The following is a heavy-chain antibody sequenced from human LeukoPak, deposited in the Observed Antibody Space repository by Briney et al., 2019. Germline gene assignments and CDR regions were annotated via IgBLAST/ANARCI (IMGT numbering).Heavy chain of an antibody. D-gene: IGHD6-13*01. CDR3: AIAAAAPY. J-gene: IGHJ4*02. CDR1: GYSISSGYY. V-gene: IGHV4-38-2*02. CDR2: IYHSGST. Sequence: SETLSLTCTVSGYSISSGYYWGWIRQPPGKGLEWIGSIYHSGSTYYNPSLKSRVTISVDTSKNQSSLKLSSVTAADTAVYYCAIAAAAPYWGQGTLVTVSS.